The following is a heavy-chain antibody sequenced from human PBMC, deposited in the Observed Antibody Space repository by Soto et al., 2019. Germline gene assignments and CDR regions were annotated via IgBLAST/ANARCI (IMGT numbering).Heavy chain of an antibody. Sequence: PGGSLRLSCAASGFTFSNAWMSWVRQAPGKGLEWVGRIKSKTDGGTTDYAAPVKGRFTISRDDSKNTLYLQMNSLKTEDTAVYYCTAFNWNGYYYYYMDVWGKGTTVTVSS. D-gene: IGHD1-20*01. J-gene: IGHJ6*03. V-gene: IGHV3-15*01. CDR2: IKSKTDGGTT. CDR3: TAFNWNGYYYYYMDV. CDR1: GFTFSNAW.